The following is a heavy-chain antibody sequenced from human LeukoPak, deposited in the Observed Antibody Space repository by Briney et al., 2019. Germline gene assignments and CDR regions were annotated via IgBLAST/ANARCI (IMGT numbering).Heavy chain of an antibody. V-gene: IGHV3-48*03. CDR1: GFTFSGYE. CDR3: AKVGHLQLVLDY. CDR2: ITSSGKTV. D-gene: IGHD6-13*01. J-gene: IGHJ4*02. Sequence: PGGSLRLSCAASGFTFSGYEMNWVRQAPGKGLEWVSYITSSGKTVYYADSVKGRFTISRDNAKTSLYLQMNSLRAEDTAVYYCAKVGHLQLVLDYWGQGTLVTVSS.